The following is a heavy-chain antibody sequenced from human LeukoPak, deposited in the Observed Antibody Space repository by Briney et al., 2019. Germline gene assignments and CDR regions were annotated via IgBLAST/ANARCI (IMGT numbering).Heavy chain of an antibody. D-gene: IGHD3-10*01. CDR1: GFTFNYYA. CDR2: ILGGGDTT. J-gene: IGHJ4*02. CDR3: AKDLVSQRGVGSSEKVDY. Sequence: GGSLRLSCAASGFTFNYYAMNWVRHAPGKGLEWVSAILGGGDTTSYADSVKGRFTISRDNSKNTLYLQMYSLRAEDTAVYYCAKDLVSQRGVGSSEKVDYWGQGTLVTVSS. V-gene: IGHV3-23*01.